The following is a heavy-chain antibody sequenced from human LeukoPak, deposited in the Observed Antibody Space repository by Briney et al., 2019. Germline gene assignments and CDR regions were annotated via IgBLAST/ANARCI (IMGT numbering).Heavy chain of an antibody. J-gene: IGHJ4*02. Sequence: GGSLRLSCAASGLTVSNYAMSCVRRAPGGGLEWVSSISGSGGSTFYADSVKGRYTISRDTSKNTLFLQMNSLSAEDTAVYFCAACSGSGRLYSYSLTYWGQGTLVTVSS. D-gene: IGHD3-10*01. V-gene: IGHV3-23*01. CDR1: GLTVSNYA. CDR3: AACSGSGRLYSYSLTY. CDR2: ISGSGGST.